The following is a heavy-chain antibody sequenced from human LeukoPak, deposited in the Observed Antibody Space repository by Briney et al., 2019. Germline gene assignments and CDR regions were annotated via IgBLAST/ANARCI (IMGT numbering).Heavy chain of an antibody. V-gene: IGHV1-46*01. CDR2: INPSGGST. CDR3: ARANKPDDYYDSSATPMGAFDY. J-gene: IGHJ4*02. Sequence: GASVKVSCKASGYTFTSYYMHWVRQAPGQGLEWMGIINPSGGSTSYAQKFQGRVTMTRDMFTSTVYMELSSLRSEDTAVYYCARANKPDDYYDSSATPMGAFDYWGQGTLVTVSS. CDR1: GYTFTSYY. D-gene: IGHD3-22*01.